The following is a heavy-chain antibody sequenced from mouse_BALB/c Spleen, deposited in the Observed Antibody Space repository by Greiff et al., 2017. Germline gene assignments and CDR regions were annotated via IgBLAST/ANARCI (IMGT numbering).Heavy chain of an antibody. CDR1: GYTFSSYW. CDR3: ARMDNYYGSRNYFDY. CDR2: ILPGSGST. Sequence: VQLQQSGAELMKPGASVKISCKATGYTFSSYWIEWVKQRPGHGLEWIGEILPGSGSTNYNEKFKGKATFTADTSSNTAYMQLSSLTSEDSAVYYCARMDNYYGSRNYFDYWGQGTTLTVSS. D-gene: IGHD1-1*01. J-gene: IGHJ2*01. V-gene: IGHV1-9*01.